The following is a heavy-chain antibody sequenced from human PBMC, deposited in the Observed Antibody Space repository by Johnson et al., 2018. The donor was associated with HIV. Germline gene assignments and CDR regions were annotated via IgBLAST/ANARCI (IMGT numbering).Heavy chain of an antibody. CDR3: ASRPGGDFCSGGSCRPNPYDGFDI. CDR2: TYSGGST. Sequence: VQLVESGGGVVQPGGSLRLSCAASGFTFSSYGMHWVRQAPGKGLEWVSVTYSGGSTYYADSVKGRFNISRDISKNKLYLQMNSLRAEDTAVYYCASRPGGDFCSGGSCRPNPYDGFDIWGQGTKVTVSS. CDR1: GFTFSSYG. V-gene: IGHV3-NL1*01. J-gene: IGHJ3*02. D-gene: IGHD2-15*01.